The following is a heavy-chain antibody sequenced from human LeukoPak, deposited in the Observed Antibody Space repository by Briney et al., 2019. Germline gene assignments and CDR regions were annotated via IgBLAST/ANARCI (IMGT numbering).Heavy chain of an antibody. J-gene: IGHJ3*01. D-gene: IGHD1-26*01. Sequence: PGGSLRPSSAASGFFFSIYARCWGRQPAKSGLGWGSTVGGDPCDMYYIYSVKGRFPISRYNSKSKVFLQMHSLRVDDKAVYYCDKDGRHGSAIYDAFDLWGQGTMVTVS. CDR3: DKDGRHGSAIYDAFDL. CDR2: VGGDPCDM. CDR1: GFFFSIYA. V-gene: IGHV3-23*01.